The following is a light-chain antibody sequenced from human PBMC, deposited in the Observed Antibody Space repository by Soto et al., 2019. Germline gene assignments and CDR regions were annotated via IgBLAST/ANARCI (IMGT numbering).Light chain of an antibody. CDR2: GNS. J-gene: IGLJ3*02. CDR1: SSNIGAGYD. Sequence: QSVLTQPPSVYGAPGQRVTISCTGSSSNIGAGYDVHWYQQLPGTAPKLLIYGNSNRPSGVPDRFSGSKSGNTASLTISGLQAEDEADYYCCSYAGSYTWVFGGGTQLTVL. V-gene: IGLV1-40*01. CDR3: CSYAGSYTWV.